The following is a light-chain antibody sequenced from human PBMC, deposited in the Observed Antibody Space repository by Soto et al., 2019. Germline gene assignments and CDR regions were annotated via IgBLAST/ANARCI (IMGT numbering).Light chain of an antibody. Sequence: DIQMTQSPSTLSASVGDRVTITCRASQSVFSWLAWYQQKPGQAPKLLIYDASTLEGGVPSRFSGSGYGTEFTLTIGGLQPDDFATYHCQQYTSFSWSFGQGTKVEVK. J-gene: IGKJ1*01. V-gene: IGKV1-5*01. CDR3: QQYTSFSWS. CDR1: QSVFSW. CDR2: DAS.